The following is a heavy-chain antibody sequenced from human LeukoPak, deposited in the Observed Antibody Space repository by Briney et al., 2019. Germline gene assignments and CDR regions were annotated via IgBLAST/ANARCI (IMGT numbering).Heavy chain of an antibody. J-gene: IGHJ4*02. Sequence: GGSLRLSCAVSGLTFRSYWMSWVRQAPGKGLEWVANINQDGSEKYFVDSVKGRFIISRDNAKNSLHLQMNTLRAEDTAVYYCARERDGRFFDYWGQGTLVTVSS. CDR3: ARERDGRFFDY. V-gene: IGHV3-7*01. D-gene: IGHD5-24*01. CDR2: INQDGSEK. CDR1: GLTFRSYW.